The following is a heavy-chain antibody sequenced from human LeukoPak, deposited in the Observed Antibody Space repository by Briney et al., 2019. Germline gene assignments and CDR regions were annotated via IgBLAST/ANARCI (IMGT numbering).Heavy chain of an antibody. J-gene: IGHJ3*02. D-gene: IGHD6-19*01. CDR2: ISSSSSYT. Sequence: GGSLRLSCAVSGFTFSSYAMSWVRQAPGKGLEWVSYISSSSSYTNYADSVKGRFTISRDNAKNSLYLQMNSLRAEDTAVYYCARVRKYSSGWYDAFDIWGQGTMVTVSS. CDR1: GFTFSSYA. V-gene: IGHV3-11*05. CDR3: ARVRKYSSGWYDAFDI.